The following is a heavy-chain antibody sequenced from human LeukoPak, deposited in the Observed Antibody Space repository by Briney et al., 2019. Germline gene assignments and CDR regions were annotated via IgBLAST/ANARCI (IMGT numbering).Heavy chain of an antibody. CDR1: GFTFSNYW. CDR3: AKDGGNYYDTEGDYLMRSYMDV. J-gene: IGHJ6*03. D-gene: IGHD3-22*01. V-gene: IGHV3-7*01. CDR2: IKHDGSQK. Sequence: PGGSLRLSCAASGFTFSNYWMSWIRQTPEKGLEWVANIKHDGSQKYYVDSVKGRFTISRDNAKNSLYLQMTSLRAEDTAVYYCAKDGGNYYDTEGDYLMRSYMDVWGKGTTVTVSS.